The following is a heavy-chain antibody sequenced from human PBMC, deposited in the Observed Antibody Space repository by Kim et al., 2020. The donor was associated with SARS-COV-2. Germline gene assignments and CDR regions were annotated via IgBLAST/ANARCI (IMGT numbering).Heavy chain of an antibody. CDR2: GST. Sequence: GSTYYADSVKGRFTISRDNSKNTLYLQMNSLRAEDTAVYYCALIGVGGSEWGQGTLVTVSS. D-gene: IGHD2-15*01. J-gene: IGHJ4*02. V-gene: IGHV3-23*01. CDR3: ALIGVGGSE.